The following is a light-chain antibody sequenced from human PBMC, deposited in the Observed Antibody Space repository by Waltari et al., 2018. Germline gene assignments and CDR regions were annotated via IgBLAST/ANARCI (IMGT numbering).Light chain of an antibody. CDR3: CSYSGDLSFGVV. Sequence: QSALTQPASVSGSPGQSITISCTGTSHDVGNYDLVSWYQQHPGKAPKLIIYEVTKRPSGFSNRFSGSKSGNTASLTISGLHTDDEGDYYCCSYSGDLSFGVVFGGGTKLTVL. V-gene: IGLV2-23*02. CDR2: EVT. J-gene: IGLJ2*01. CDR1: SHDVGNYDL.